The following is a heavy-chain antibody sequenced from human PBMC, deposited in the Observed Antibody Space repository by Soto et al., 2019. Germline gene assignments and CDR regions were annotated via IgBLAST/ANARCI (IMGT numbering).Heavy chain of an antibody. CDR2: ISGSGGST. D-gene: IGHD6-19*01. V-gene: IGHV3-23*01. Sequence: EVQLLESGGGLVQPGGSLRLSCAASGFTFSSYAMSWVRQAPGKGLEWVSAISGSGGSTYYADSVKGRFTISRDNSKNTLYLQMNSLRAEDTAVYYCAKEGKGSGWSEWANDYWGQGTLVTVSS. CDR3: AKEGKGSGWSEWANDY. CDR1: GFTFSSYA. J-gene: IGHJ4*02.